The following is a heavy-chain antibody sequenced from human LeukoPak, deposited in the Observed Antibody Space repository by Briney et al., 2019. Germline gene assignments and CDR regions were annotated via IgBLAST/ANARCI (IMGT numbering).Heavy chain of an antibody. D-gene: IGHD2-15*01. Sequence: GGSLRLSCAASGFTLSNYWMHWVRQAPGKGLVWVSRITSDGSGTSYADSVKGRFAISRDIPKNTLYLQMHSLRAEDTAVYYCARDGILGSHDSWGQGTLVTVSS. CDR1: GFTLSNYW. CDR2: ITSDGSGT. J-gene: IGHJ4*02. V-gene: IGHV3-74*01. CDR3: ARDGILGSHDS.